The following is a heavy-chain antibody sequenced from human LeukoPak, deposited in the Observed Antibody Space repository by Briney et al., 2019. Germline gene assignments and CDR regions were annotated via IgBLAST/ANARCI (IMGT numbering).Heavy chain of an antibody. CDR2: INHSGST. CDR1: GGSISSYY. Sequence: SETLSLTCTVSGGSISSYYWSWIRQPPGKGLEWIGEINHSGSTNYNPSLKSRATISVDTSKNQFSLKLSSVTAADTAVYYCARVNEWELLLDSYYFDYWGQGTLVTVSS. J-gene: IGHJ4*02. V-gene: IGHV4-34*01. CDR3: ARVNEWELLLDSYYFDY. D-gene: IGHD1-26*01.